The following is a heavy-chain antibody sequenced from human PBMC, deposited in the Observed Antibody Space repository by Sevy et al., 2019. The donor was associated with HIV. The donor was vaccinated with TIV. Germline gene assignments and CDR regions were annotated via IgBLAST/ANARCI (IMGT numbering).Heavy chain of an antibody. Sequence: GGSLRLSCAASGFTFSYYWMHWVRQAPGKGLVWVSRFNSDGSTTTYADSVKGRFTISRDNSKSSVYLQMNNLRPEDTAVYYCAREGCTKPHDYWGQGTLVTVSS. CDR2: FNSDGSTT. D-gene: IGHD2-8*01. V-gene: IGHV3-74*03. CDR3: AREGCTKPHDY. CDR1: GFTFSYYW. J-gene: IGHJ4*02.